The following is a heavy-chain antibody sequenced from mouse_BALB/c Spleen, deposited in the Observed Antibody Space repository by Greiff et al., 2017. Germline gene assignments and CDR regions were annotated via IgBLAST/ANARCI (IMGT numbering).Heavy chain of an antibody. D-gene: IGHD2-3*01. J-gene: IGHJ2*01. CDR2: INPYNGAT. Sequence: EVQLQQSGPELVKPGASVKISCKASGYSFTGYYMHWVKQSHVKSLEWIGRINPYNGATSYNQNFKDKASLTVDKSSSTAYMGLHSLTSEDSAVYYCASPLGDGFDYWGQGTTLTVSS. CDR1: GYSFTGYY. V-gene: IGHV1-31*01. CDR3: ASPLGDGFDY.